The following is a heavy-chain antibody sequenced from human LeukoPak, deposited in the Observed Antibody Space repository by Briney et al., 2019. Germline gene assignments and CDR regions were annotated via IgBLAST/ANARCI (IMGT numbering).Heavy chain of an antibody. V-gene: IGHV3-23*01. J-gene: IGHJ4*02. Sequence: GGSLRLSCAASGFTFSSYAMSWVRQAPGRGLEWFSAISGRDGRTYYTDSVKGRFTISRDNSRDTLYLQMNSLRAEDTAVYYCSTSPSFGSSWYQFNYWGQGTLVTVSS. CDR1: GFTFSSYA. CDR2: ISGRDGRT. CDR3: STSPSFGSSWYQFNY. D-gene: IGHD6-13*01.